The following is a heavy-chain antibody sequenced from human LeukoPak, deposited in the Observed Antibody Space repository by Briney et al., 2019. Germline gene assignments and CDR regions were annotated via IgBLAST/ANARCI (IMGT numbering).Heavy chain of an antibody. CDR1: GFTFSSYG. D-gene: IGHD6-13*01. J-gene: IGHJ3*02. CDR2: IRYDGSNK. CDR3: ARVDSSRRYGAFDI. Sequence: GGSPRLSCAASGFTFSSYGMHWVRQAPGKGLEWVAFIRYDGSNKYYADSVKGRFTISRDNSKNTLYLQMNGLRAEDTALYYCARVDSSRRYGAFDIWGQGTMVSVSS. V-gene: IGHV3-30*02.